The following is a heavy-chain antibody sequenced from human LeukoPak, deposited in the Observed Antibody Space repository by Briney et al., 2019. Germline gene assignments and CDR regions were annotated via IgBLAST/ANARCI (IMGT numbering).Heavy chain of an antibody. CDR3: ARDISDEDYDRPFDI. CDR1: GFTFSSYG. J-gene: IGHJ3*02. CDR2: IWYDGSNK. V-gene: IGHV3-33*01. D-gene: IGHD3-22*01. Sequence: GRSLRLSCAASGFTFSSYGMHWVRQAPGKGLEWVAVIWYDGSNKYYADSVKGRFTISRDNSKNTLYLQMNSLRAEDTAVYYCARDISDEDYDRPFDIWGQGTMVTVSS.